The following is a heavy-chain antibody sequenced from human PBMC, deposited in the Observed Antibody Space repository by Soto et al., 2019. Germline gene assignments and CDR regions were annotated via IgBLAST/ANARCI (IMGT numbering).Heavy chain of an antibody. CDR1: GGTFSSYA. J-gene: IGHJ6*02. Sequence: QVQLVQSGAEVKKPGSSGKVSCKASGGTFSSYAISWVRQAPGQGLEWMGGIIPIPGTANYAQKLQGRVTITADESTRTAYMELSSLRSEDAAVYYCARSEGSSTSLEIYYYYCYGMDGWGQGTTVNVSS. V-gene: IGHV1-69*01. D-gene: IGHD2-2*01. CDR2: IIPIPGTA. CDR3: ARSEGSSTSLEIYYYYCYGMDG.